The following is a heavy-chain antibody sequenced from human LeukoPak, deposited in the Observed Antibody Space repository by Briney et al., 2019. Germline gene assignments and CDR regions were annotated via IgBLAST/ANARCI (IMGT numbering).Heavy chain of an antibody. D-gene: IGHD3-16*01. CDR1: VYTFTGYY. CDR2: INPNSGGT. CDR3: ARERLRLGDDY. V-gene: IGHV1-2*02. Sequence: GASDYVSCKSSVYTFTGYYMHWVRQAPGKGLQWMGWINPNSGGTNYAQKIQGRVTMTTDTSTSTAYMELTSLRSDDTAVYYCARERLRLGDDYWGQGTLVTVSS. J-gene: IGHJ4*02.